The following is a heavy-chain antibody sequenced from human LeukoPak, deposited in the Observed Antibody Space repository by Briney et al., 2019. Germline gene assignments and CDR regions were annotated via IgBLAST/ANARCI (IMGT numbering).Heavy chain of an antibody. V-gene: IGHV3-30*04. CDR1: GFTFSNYA. Sequence: YPGGSLRLSCAASGFTFSNYAIHGVRQAPGEGLEGVAVLSYDGSNKYYADSVKGRFTISRDNSKNTLYLQMISLRAEDTAVYYCARGGIYSFDYWGQGTLVTVSS. D-gene: IGHD4-11*01. CDR2: LSYDGSNK. J-gene: IGHJ4*02. CDR3: ARGGIYSFDY.